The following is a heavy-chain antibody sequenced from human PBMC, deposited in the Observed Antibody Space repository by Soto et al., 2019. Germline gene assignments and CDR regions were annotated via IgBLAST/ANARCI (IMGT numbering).Heavy chain of an antibody. V-gene: IGHV3-73*01. CDR2: IRSKANSYAT. Sequence: GSLRLSCAASVFTFSGSAMHGVRQAAGKGLEWVGRIRSKANSYATAYAASVKGRFTISRDDSKNTAYLQMNSLKTEDTAVYYCTSTYSSGWFFDYWGQGTLVTVSS. D-gene: IGHD6-19*01. J-gene: IGHJ4*02. CDR3: TSTYSSGWFFDY. CDR1: VFTFSGSA.